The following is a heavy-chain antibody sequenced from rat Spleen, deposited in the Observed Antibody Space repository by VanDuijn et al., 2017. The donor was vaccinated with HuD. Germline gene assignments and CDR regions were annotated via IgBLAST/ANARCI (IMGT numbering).Heavy chain of an antibody. CDR3: ARLGTEAIGNWFTY. J-gene: IGHJ3*01. V-gene: IGHV5-7*01. Sequence: EVQLVESGGGLVQPGRSLKLSCAASGFTFSDYNMAWVRQAPKKGLEWVTTIKYDGSSTYYRDSVKGRFTISRDNAKSTLYLQMDSLRSEDTATYYCARLGTEAIGNWFTYWGQGTLVTVSS. D-gene: IGHD1-11*01. CDR2: IKYDGSST. CDR1: GFTFSDYN.